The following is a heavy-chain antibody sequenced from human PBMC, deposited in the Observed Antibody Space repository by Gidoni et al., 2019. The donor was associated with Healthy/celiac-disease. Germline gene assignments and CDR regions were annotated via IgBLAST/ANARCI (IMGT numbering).Heavy chain of an antibody. CDR1: GFTFSSYA. D-gene: IGHD3-22*01. J-gene: IGHJ4*02. V-gene: IGHV3-23*01. Sequence: EVQLLESGGGLVQPGGSLRLSCAASGFTFSSYAMSWVRQAPGKGLEWVSAMSGSGGSTYYADSVKGRFTISRDNSKNTRYLQMNSLRAEDTAVYYCAKVSEEGFYYDSSGYYPYDYWGQGTLVTVSS. CDR3: AKVSEEGFYYDSSGYYPYDY. CDR2: MSGSGGST.